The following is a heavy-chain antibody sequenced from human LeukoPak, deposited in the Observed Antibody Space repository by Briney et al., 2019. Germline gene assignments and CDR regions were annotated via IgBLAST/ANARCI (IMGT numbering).Heavy chain of an antibody. CDR1: GFTFSDYE. CDR3: ARGTLNIPGEHGAFDY. J-gene: IGHJ4*02. CDR2: ISTSSSYI. V-gene: IGHV3-21*01. D-gene: IGHD1-14*01. Sequence: PGGSLRLSCAASGFTFSDYEMNWVRQAPGKGLEWVSSISTSSSYIHYADSVKGRFTISRDNAKNSLYLQMNSLRAEDTAVYYCARGTLNIPGEHGAFDYWGQGTLVTVSS.